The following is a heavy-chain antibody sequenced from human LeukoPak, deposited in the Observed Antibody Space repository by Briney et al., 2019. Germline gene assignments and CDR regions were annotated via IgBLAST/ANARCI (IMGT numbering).Heavy chain of an antibody. D-gene: IGHD5-18*01. CDR1: GGSFSGYY. V-gene: IGHV4-34*01. Sequence: SETLSLTCAVYGGSFSGYYWSWIRQPPGKGLGWIGEINHSGSINYNPSLKSRVTISVDTSKNQFSLKLSSVTAADTAVYYCARGWGNHTAMAYYFDYWGQGTLVTVSS. J-gene: IGHJ4*02. CDR3: ARGWGNHTAMAYYFDY. CDR2: INHSGSI.